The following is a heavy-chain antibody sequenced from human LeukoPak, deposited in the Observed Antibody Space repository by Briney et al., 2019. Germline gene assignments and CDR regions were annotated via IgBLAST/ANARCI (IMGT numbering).Heavy chain of an antibody. D-gene: IGHD1-26*01. J-gene: IGHJ3*02. CDR2: INPSGGST. Sequence: ASVKVSCKASGYTFSSYYMHWVRQAPGQGLEWMGLINPSGGSTNYAQKFQGRVIMTWDTSTSTVYMELSSLRSEDTAVYYCATVGRDDAFDNWGQGTMVTVSS. V-gene: IGHV1-46*01. CDR1: GYTFSSYY. CDR3: ATVGRDDAFDN.